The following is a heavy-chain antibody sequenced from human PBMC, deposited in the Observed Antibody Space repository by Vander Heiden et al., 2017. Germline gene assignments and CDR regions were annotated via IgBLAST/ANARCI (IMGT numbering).Heavy chain of an antibody. D-gene: IGHD2-15*01. J-gene: IGHJ4*02. V-gene: IGHV3-21*01. Sequence: EVQLVESGGGLVKPGGSLSLSCAASGFTFSGYSMNWVRQAPGKGLEWVSSISSSSSYIYYADSVKGRFTISRDNAKNSLYLQMNSLRAEDTAVYYCARGRDIVVVVAAFDYWGQGTLVTVSS. CDR2: ISSSSSYI. CDR3: ARGRDIVVVVAAFDY. CDR1: GFTFSGYS.